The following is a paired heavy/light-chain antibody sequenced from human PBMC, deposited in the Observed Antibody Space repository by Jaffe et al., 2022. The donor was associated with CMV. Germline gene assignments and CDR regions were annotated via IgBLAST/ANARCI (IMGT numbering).Light chain of an antibody. CDR3: QVWDSSSDLYVV. Sequence: SYVLTQPPSVSVAPGKTARITCGGNNIGSKSVHWYQQKPGQAPVLVIYYDSDRPSGIPERFSGSNSGNTATLTISRVEAGDEADYYCQVWDSSSDLYVVFGGGTKLTVL. J-gene: IGLJ2*01. CDR1: NIGSKS. CDR2: YDS. V-gene: IGLV3-21*04.
Heavy chain of an antibody. CDR1: GFTFSDYY. J-gene: IGHJ3*02. V-gene: IGHV3-11*01. D-gene: IGHD1-26*01. Sequence: QVQLVESGGGLVKPGGSLRLSCAASGFTFSDYYMSWIRQAPGKGLEWVSYISSSGSTIYYADSVKGRFTISRDNAKNSLYLQMNSLRAEDTAVYYCARDPGRGWVSAGDAFDIWGQGTMVTVSS. CDR2: ISSSGSTI. CDR3: ARDPGRGWVSAGDAFDI.